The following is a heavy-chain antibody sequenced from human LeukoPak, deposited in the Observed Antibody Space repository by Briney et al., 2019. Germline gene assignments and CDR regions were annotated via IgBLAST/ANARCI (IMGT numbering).Heavy chain of an antibody. Sequence: GASVKVSCKASGYTFTGYYMHWVRQAPGQGLEWMGWINPNSGGTNYAQKFQGRVTMTRDTSISTAYMELSRLRSDDTAVYYCARVVLYYDSSGYLGYWGQGTLVTVSP. CDR2: INPNSGGT. CDR3: ARVVLYYDSSGYLGY. CDR1: GYTFTGYY. V-gene: IGHV1-2*02. D-gene: IGHD3-22*01. J-gene: IGHJ4*02.